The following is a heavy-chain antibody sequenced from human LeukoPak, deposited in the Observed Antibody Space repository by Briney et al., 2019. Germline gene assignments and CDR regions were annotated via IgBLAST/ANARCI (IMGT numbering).Heavy chain of an antibody. D-gene: IGHD3-10*01. Sequence: GASVKVSCQASGCTFTSYAMHWVRQARGQRMEWMGWINAGNGNTKYLQKVQGRVSITRDTSVNTADMELSSLSSEDTAVYYCARDRLLWFGELFYQFDYWGQGTLVTVSS. V-gene: IGHV1-3*01. J-gene: IGHJ4*02. CDR2: INAGNGNT. CDR3: ARDRLLWFGELFYQFDY. CDR1: GCTFTSYA.